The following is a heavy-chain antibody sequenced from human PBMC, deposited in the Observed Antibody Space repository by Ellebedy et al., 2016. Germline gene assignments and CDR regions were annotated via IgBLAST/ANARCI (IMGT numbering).Heavy chain of an antibody. CDR3: GRGFGAPDY. CDR1: GFSFSSSC. J-gene: IGHJ4*02. V-gene: IGHV3-7*03. D-gene: IGHD3-10*01. Sequence: GESLKISCAASGFSFSSSCMNWVRQAPGTGLEWVAKVKEDGSEKCYVDSVKGRFTISRDNAKNSLYLQMNSLRAEDTAVYYCGRGFGAPDYWGQGTLVTVSS. CDR2: VKEDGSEK.